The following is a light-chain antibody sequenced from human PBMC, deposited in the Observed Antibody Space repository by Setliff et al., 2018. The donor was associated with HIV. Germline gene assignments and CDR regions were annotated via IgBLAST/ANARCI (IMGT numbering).Light chain of an antibody. CDR1: SSDVGGYDY. V-gene: IGLV2-14*01. CDR3: CSYTSSLTYV. Sequence: QSALTQPASVSGSPGQSITISCTGTSSDVGGYDYVSWFQQYPDRAPKLLIYDINKRPSRVSGRFSGSKSGNTASLTISGLQAEDQADYYCCSYTSSLTYVFGTGTKVTVL. J-gene: IGLJ1*01. CDR2: DIN.